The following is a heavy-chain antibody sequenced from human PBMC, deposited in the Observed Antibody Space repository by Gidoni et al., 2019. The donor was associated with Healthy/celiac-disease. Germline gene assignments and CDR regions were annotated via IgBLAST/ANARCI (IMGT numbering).Heavy chain of an antibody. D-gene: IGHD5-12*01. J-gene: IGHJ6*02. Sequence: QVQLVQSGAEVKKPGSSVKVSCKASGGTFSSYAISWVRQAPGQGLEWMGGIIPIFGTANYAQKFQGRVTITADESTSTAYMELSSLRSEDTAVYYCARALRRDGYNYYYYGMDVWGQGTTVTVSS. CDR3: ARALRRDGYNYYYYGMDV. V-gene: IGHV1-69*19. CDR2: IIPIFGTA. CDR1: GGTFSSYA.